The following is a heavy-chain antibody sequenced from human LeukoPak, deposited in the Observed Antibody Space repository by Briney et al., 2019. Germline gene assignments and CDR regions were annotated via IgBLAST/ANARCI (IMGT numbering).Heavy chain of an antibody. CDR2: VNGDGSST. V-gene: IGHV3-74*01. J-gene: IGHJ4*01. Sequence: GGSLRLSCAASGFTFSTYWMHWVRQAPGKGLVWVSRVNGDGSSTNYVDSVKGRFTISRDNAKNTLYLQMNSLRAEDTAVYYCARDGIAAVDFDYWGQGILVTVSS. CDR1: GFTFSTYW. D-gene: IGHD6-13*01. CDR3: ARDGIAAVDFDY.